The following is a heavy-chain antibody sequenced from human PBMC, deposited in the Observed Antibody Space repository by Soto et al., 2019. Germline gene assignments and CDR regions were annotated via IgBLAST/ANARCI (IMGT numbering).Heavy chain of an antibody. Sequence: RIWYRVAEYSFANYGGGWVRQMPGKGLEWMGIIYPGDSDTRYSPSFQGQVTISADKSISTAYLQWSSLKASDTAMYYCATLRFLEGMDVWGQGTTVTSP. J-gene: IGHJ6*02. CDR1: EYSFANYG. CDR3: ATLRFLEGMDV. CDR2: IYPGDSDT. D-gene: IGHD3-3*01. V-gene: IGHV5-51*01.